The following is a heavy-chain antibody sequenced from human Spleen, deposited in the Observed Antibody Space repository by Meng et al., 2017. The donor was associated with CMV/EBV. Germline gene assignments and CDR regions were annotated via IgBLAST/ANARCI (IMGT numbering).Heavy chain of an antibody. CDR1: GFTFSNYA. J-gene: IGHJ4*02. CDR2: ISDDGNKR. CDR3: ARGDPYDILTRYYNPLGY. D-gene: IGHD3-9*01. V-gene: IGHV3-30*04. Sequence: GESLKISCAASGFTFSNYAMHWVRQAPGKGLEWVAVISDDGNKRNFGNSVKGRFTISRDNSKNTMYLQMNSLGPEDTAVYYCARGDPYDILTRYYNPLGYWGQGVLVTVSS.